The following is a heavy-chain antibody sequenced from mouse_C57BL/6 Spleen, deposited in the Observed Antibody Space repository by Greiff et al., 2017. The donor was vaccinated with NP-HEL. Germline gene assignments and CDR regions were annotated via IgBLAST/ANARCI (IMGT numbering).Heavy chain of an antibody. CDR2: TFYSGIT. J-gene: IGHJ4*01. CDR1: GFSINSDCY. D-gene: IGHD1-1*01. Sequence: EVQRVESGPSLVRPSQTLSLTCTVTGFSINSDCYWIWIRQFPGNKLEYIGYTFYSGITYYNPSLESRTYITRDTSKNQFSLKLSSVTTEDTATYYCAVGRGYYGYAMDYWGQGTSVTVSS. CDR3: AVGRGYYGYAMDY. V-gene: IGHV3-3*01.